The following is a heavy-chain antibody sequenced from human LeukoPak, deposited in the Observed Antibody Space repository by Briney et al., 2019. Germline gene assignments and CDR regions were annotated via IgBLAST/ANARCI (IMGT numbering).Heavy chain of an antibody. V-gene: IGHV1-18*01. J-gene: IGHJ4*02. CDR2: ISAYNGNT. CDR1: GYSFSTYG. Sequence: ASAKVSCKASGYSFSTYGISWVRQAPGQGLEWMGWISAYNGNTNYAQRLQGRVTMTTDTSTSTAYLELRSLTSDDTAVYYCARDIYYGSGTYYTFWGQGTLVTVSS. CDR3: ARDIYYGSGTYYTF. D-gene: IGHD3-10*01.